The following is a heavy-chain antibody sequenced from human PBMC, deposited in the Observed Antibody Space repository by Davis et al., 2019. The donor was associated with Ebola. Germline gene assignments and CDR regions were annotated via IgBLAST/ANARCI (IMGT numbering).Heavy chain of an antibody. V-gene: IGHV1-69*13. CDR3: AKTERPMDQYFEY. J-gene: IGHJ4*02. CDR2: IIPHFGTS. D-gene: IGHD1-1*01. Sequence: SVKVSCKASGYTFTSYGISWVRQAPGHGPEWMGGIIPHFGTSNYAQKFQGRLTITADEATSTAYMELTGLRSEDTAVYFCAKTERPMDQYFEYWGQGALVTVSS. CDR1: GYTFTSYG.